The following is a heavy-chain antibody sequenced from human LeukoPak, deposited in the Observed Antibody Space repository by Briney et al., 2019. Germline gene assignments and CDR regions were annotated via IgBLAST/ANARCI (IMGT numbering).Heavy chain of an antibody. CDR2: IYPDESDT. CDR1: GYIFTHNW. CDR3: ARQTRDGSGSRGYSFDF. V-gene: IGHV5-51*01. D-gene: IGHD3-10*01. J-gene: IGHJ4*02. Sequence: HGESLKISCQGSGYIFTHNWIGWVRQMPGKGLEWMGVIYPDESDTRYSPSIQGQVTLSAHKSISTDYLQWISLKASDTAMYYCARQTRDGSGSRGYSFDFWGQGTLVTVSS.